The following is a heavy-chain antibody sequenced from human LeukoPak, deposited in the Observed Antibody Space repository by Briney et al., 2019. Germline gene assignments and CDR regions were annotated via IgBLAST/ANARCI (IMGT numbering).Heavy chain of an antibody. CDR2: IYYGGST. Sequence: PSETLSLTCTVSGGSISSSSYYWGWIRQPPGKGLEWIGSIYYGGSTYYNPSLKSRVTISVDTSKNQFSLKLSSVTAADTAVYYCASRQGTVTPDYWGQGTLVTVSS. CDR3: ASRQGTVTPDY. J-gene: IGHJ4*02. D-gene: IGHD4-17*01. CDR1: GGSISSSSYY. V-gene: IGHV4-39*07.